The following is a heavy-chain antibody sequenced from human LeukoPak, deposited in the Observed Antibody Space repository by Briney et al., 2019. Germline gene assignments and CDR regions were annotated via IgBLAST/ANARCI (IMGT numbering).Heavy chain of an antibody. CDR2: IYNGGTT. J-gene: IGHJ4*02. CDR3: ARAINRGYGSGLDY. D-gene: IGHD3-10*01. CDR1: GFTVSSNY. Sequence: PGGSLRLSCAASGFTVSSNYMSWVRQAPGKGPEWVSVIYNGGTTYYADSVKGRFTTSRHNSENTLNLQMNSLRAEDTAVYYCARAINRGYGSGLDYWGQGALVTVSS. V-gene: IGHV3-53*01.